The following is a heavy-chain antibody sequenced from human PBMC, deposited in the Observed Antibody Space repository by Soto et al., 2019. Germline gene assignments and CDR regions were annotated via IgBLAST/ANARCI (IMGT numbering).Heavy chain of an antibody. CDR2: IYWEHDE. D-gene: IGHD2-8*02. CDR1: GFSLSTSGGC. V-gene: IGHV2-5*02. Sequence: QITLKESGPQLVKPTQTLTLTCTFSGFSLSTSGGCVGWIRQPPGKALEWPALIYWEHDERYSPSPKSRLTVTRDTSKNLLVLTITSIDPVDTAAYCCARKPYCDYHWFDPWLQGTLVAVSS. CDR3: ARKPYCDYHWFDP. J-gene: IGHJ5*02.